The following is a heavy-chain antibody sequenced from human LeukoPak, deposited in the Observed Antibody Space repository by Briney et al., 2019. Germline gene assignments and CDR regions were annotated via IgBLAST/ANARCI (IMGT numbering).Heavy chain of an antibody. CDR2: INEGGNEK. V-gene: IGHV3-7*03. J-gene: IGHJ4*02. CDR3: ARHPNSNWDY. Sequence: PGGSLRLSCAASGFTFRNYWMSWVRQVPGKGLEWVVNINEGGNEKNYVDSVKGRFTASRDNAQNSLYLQMNSLRVKDTAVYYCARHPNSNWDYWGQGTLVTVSS. CDR1: GFTFRNYW. D-gene: IGHD6-13*01.